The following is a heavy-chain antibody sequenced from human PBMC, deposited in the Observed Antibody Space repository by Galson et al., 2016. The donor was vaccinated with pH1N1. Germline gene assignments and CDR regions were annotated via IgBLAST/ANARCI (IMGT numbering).Heavy chain of an antibody. Sequence: QSGAEVKKPGESLKISCKASGYSFTSQWIAWVRQVPGKGLEWVGVVNPGGSTIRYSPPFQGQVTISSDKSINIAYLQWISLRASDTATYYCARQCDFGDYRGDAFDIWGQGTMVIVSS. D-gene: IGHD4-17*01. V-gene: IGHV5-51*03. J-gene: IGHJ3*02. CDR3: ARQCDFGDYRGDAFDI. CDR2: VNPGGSTI. CDR1: GYSFTSQW.